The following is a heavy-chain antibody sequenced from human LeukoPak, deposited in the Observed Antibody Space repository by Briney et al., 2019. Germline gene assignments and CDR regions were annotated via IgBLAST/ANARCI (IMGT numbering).Heavy chain of an antibody. CDR2: INHSGST. V-gene: IGHV4-34*01. CDR3: ARGPYCSGGSCYSADFDY. D-gene: IGHD2-15*01. J-gene: IGHJ4*02. CDR1: GGSFSGYY. Sequence: PSETLSLTCAVYGGSFSGYYWSWIRQPPGKGLEWIGEINHSGSTNYNPSLKSRVTISVDTSKNRFSLKLSSVTAADTAVYYCARGPYCSGGSCYSADFDYWGQGTLVTVSS.